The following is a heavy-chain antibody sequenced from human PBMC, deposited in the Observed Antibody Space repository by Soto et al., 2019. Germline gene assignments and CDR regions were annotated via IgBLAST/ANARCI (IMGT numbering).Heavy chain of an antibody. CDR2: ISGSGGST. V-gene: IGHV3-23*01. CDR1: GFTFSSYA. Sequence: GGSLRLSCAASGFTFSSYAMSWVRQAPGKGLEWVSAISGSGGSTYYAGSVKGRFTISRDNSKNTLYLQMNSLRAEDTAVYYCAEAFYYYDSSGYYYYYYGMDVWGQGTTVTVSS. J-gene: IGHJ6*02. CDR3: AEAFYYYDSSGYYYYYYGMDV. D-gene: IGHD3-22*01.